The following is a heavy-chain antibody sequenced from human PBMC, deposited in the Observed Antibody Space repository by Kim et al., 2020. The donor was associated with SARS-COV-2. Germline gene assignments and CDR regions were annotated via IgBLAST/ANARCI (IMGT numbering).Heavy chain of an antibody. Sequence: GESLKISCKGSGYSFTNYWIGWVRQMPGKGLEWMGFIYPGDSDIRYSASFQGQVTISADKSISTAYLQWSSLKASDTARYYCARQGGATLTPTTWGVWGQGAPVTVSS. V-gene: IGHV5-51*01. D-gene: IGHD4-17*01. CDR2: IYPGDSDI. CDR3: ARQGGATLTPTTWGV. J-gene: IGHJ6*02. CDR1: GYSFTNYW.